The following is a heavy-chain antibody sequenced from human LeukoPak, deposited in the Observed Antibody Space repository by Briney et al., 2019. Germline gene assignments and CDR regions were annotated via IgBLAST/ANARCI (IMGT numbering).Heavy chain of an antibody. CDR1: GGSISSYY. J-gene: IGHJ5*02. CDR3: ARQGFGVYNWFDP. D-gene: IGHD3-10*01. V-gene: IGHV4-59*08. Sequence: SETLSLTCTVSGGSISSYYWSWIRQPPGKGLEWIGYIYYSGSTNYNPSLKSRVTISVDTSKNQFSLKLSSVTAADTAVYYCARQGFGVYNWFDPWGQGTLVTVSS. CDR2: IYYSGST.